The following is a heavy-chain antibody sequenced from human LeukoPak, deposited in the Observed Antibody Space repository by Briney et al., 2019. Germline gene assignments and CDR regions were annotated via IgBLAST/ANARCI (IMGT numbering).Heavy chain of an antibody. V-gene: IGHV3-30*02. J-gene: IGHJ3*01. CDR3: AKAASNSWGNFDV. D-gene: IGHD6-13*01. CDR1: GFIFRSYG. Sequence: PGGSLRLSCAASGFIFRSYGIHWVRQAPGKGLEWVAFIRDDGSIKYYLDSVKGRFSISRDNSKSTLYLQMNSLRVEDTAIYYCAKAASNSWGNFDVWGQGRMVTVSS. CDR2: IRDDGSIK.